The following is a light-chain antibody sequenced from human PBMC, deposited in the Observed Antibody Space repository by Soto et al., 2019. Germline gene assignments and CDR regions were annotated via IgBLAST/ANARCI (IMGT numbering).Light chain of an antibody. CDR2: KVS. Sequence: EIVLTQTPLLSPVTLGQPASISCRSSRSLVASDGNAYLTWLHQRPGQPPRPLIYKVSQRLSGVPDRFGGSGAGTDFTLHISRGEAEDVGTYFCMQATQLRTFGQGTRLEIK. V-gene: IGKV2-24*01. J-gene: IGKJ5*01. CDR3: MQATQLRT. CDR1: RSLVASDGNAY.